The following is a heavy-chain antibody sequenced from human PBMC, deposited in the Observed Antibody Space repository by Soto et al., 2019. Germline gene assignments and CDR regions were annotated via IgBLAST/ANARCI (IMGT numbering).Heavy chain of an antibody. D-gene: IGHD4-4*01. V-gene: IGHV1-69*13. CDR2: MNPNFGTT. J-gene: IGHJ5*02. Sequence: SVKVSCKASGYTFTSYDISWVRHATGQGLEWMGWMNPNFGTTGYAQKFQGRVTITADESTSTAYMELSSLRSEDTAVYYCARDLINDYSNCNWFDPWGQGTLVTVSS. CDR1: GYTFTSYD. CDR3: ARDLINDYSNCNWFDP.